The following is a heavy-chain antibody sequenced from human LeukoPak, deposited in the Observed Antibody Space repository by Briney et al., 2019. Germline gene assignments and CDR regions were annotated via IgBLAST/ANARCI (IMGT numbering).Heavy chain of an antibody. CDR3: GRDRPTGYYDY. V-gene: IGHV4-38-2*02. CDR2: IDQSGTT. D-gene: IGHD3-9*01. Sequence: SETLSLTCTVSSYSISSGYYWGWIRQSPGKGLEWIGSIDQSGTTYYHPSLKSRVTISVDTSENQFSLQLTSVTAADTAVYFCGRDRPTGYYDYWGQGILVTVSS. CDR1: SYSISSGYY. J-gene: IGHJ4*02.